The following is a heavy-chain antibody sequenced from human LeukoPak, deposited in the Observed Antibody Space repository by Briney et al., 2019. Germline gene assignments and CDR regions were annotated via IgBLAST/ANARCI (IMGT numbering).Heavy chain of an antibody. CDR3: ARDLYYYDSSGYYQYYYYYYGMDV. Sequence: SVKVSCKASGGTFSSYAISWVRQAPGQGLEWMGGIIPIFGTANYAQKFQGRVTITADESTSTAYMELSSLRSEDAAVYYCARDLYYYDSSGYYQYYYYYYGMDVWGQGTTVTVSS. CDR1: GGTFSSYA. CDR2: IIPIFGTA. D-gene: IGHD3-22*01. V-gene: IGHV1-69*13. J-gene: IGHJ6*02.